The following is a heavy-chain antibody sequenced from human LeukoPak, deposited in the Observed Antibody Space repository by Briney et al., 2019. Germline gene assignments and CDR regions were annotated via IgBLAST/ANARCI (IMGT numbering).Heavy chain of an antibody. D-gene: IGHD3-10*01. J-gene: IGHJ4*02. Sequence: SETLSLTCTVSGGSISSGSYYWSWIRQPAGKGLEWIGRIYTSGSTNYNPSLKSRVTISVDTSKNQFSLKLSSVTAADTAVYYRARGLLWFGESHFDYWGQGTLVTVSS. CDR2: IYTSGST. CDR3: ARGLLWFGESHFDY. V-gene: IGHV4-61*02. CDR1: GGSISSGSYY.